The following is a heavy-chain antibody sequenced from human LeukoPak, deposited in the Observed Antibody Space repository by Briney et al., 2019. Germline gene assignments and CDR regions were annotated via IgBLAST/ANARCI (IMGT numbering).Heavy chain of an antibody. V-gene: IGHV1-8*01. Sequence: GASVKVSCKASGYTFTSYDINWVRQATGQGLEWMGWMNPNSGNTGYAQKFQGRVTMTRNTSISTAYMELSSLRSEDTAVYYCARGKVAAVPAAIRRAAAGTLGYWGQGTLVTVSS. CDR1: GYTFTSYD. CDR2: MNPNSGNT. CDR3: ARGKVAAVPAAIRRAAAGTLGY. J-gene: IGHJ4*02. D-gene: IGHD2-2*02.